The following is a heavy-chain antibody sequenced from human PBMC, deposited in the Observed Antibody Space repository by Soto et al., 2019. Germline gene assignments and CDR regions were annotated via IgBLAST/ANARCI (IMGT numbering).Heavy chain of an antibody. J-gene: IGHJ4*02. CDR3: AKDHYDSSGYYYGPRYFDY. D-gene: IGHD3-22*01. V-gene: IGHV3-9*01. CDR2: ISWNSGSI. Sequence: GGSLRLSCAASGSTFDDYAMHWVRQAPGKGLEWVSGISWNSGSIGYADSVKGRFTISRDNAKNSLYLQMNSLRAEDTALYYCAKDHYDSSGYYYGPRYFDYWGQGTLVTVPQ. CDR1: GSTFDDYA.